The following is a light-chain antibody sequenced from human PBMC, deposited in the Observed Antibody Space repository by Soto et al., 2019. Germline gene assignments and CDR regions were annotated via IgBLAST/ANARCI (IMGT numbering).Light chain of an antibody. CDR3: QHYNNWPPWT. CDR1: QSVSRN. CDR2: GAS. Sequence: EIVMTQSPATLSVSPGDRATLYCRASQSVSRNLAWYQQKPGQAPRLLIYGASTRATGIPARFSGSGSGTEFTLTISSLQSEDFAVYYCQHYNNWPPWTFGQGTKVEIK. V-gene: IGKV3-15*01. J-gene: IGKJ1*01.